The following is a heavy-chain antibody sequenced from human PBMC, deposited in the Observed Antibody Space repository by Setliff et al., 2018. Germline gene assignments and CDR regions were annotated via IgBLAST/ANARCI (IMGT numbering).Heavy chain of an antibody. D-gene: IGHD6-19*01. CDR2: MNPNNGNT. Sequence: GASVKVSCKASGYTFINYEINWVRQATGQGLEWMGGMNPNNGNTGYAQKFQGRVTMTRNTSISTAYMELSSLRSDDTAVYYCARVTIAVAGYFDFWGQGTLVTVSS. J-gene: IGHJ4*02. V-gene: IGHV1-8*02. CDR1: GYTFINYE. CDR3: ARVTIAVAGYFDF.